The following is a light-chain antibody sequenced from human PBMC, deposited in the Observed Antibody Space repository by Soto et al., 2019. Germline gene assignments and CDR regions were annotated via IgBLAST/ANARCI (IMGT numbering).Light chain of an antibody. J-gene: IGLJ1*01. CDR2: EVS. V-gene: IGLV2-14*01. CDR3: SSYTSSTNIV. Sequence: QSVVSHPAAASASPGDSISICCTGTSSDVGGYNFVSWYQQHPGKAPKLMIFEVSHRPSGVSIRFSASKSGNTASLTISGLQAEEEADNYCSSYTSSTNIVFGTGTKVTVL. CDR1: SSDVGGYNF.